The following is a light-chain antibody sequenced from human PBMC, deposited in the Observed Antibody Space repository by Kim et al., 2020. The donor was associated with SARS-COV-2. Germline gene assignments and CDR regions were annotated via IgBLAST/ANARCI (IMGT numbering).Light chain of an antibody. CDR3: HSRDSSHIVI. Sequence: SSELTQDPAVSVALGQTVRITCQGDSLRRYYATWYQQKPGQVPVLLISGKNNRPSGIPDRFSGSSSGNTASLTIGGAQAEDEADFYCHSRDSSHIVIFGGGTQLTVL. CDR1: SLRRYY. CDR2: GKN. J-gene: IGLJ2*01. V-gene: IGLV3-19*01.